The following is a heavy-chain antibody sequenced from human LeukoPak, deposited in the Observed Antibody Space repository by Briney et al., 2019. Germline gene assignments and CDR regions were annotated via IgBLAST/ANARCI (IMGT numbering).Heavy chain of an antibody. CDR2: ISGSGGST. Sequence: GGSLRLSCAASGFTVSSNYMSWVRQAPGKGLEWVSAISGSGGSTYYADSVKGRFTISRDNSKNTLYLQMNSLRAEDTAVYYCAKAVAAHRYYYYYYGMDVRGQGTTVTVSS. CDR3: AKAVAAHRYYYYYYGMDV. V-gene: IGHV3-23*01. J-gene: IGHJ6*02. CDR1: GFTVSSNY. D-gene: IGHD6-13*01.